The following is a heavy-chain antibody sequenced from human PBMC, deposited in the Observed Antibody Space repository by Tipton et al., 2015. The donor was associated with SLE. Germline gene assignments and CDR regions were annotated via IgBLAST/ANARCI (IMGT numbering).Heavy chain of an antibody. J-gene: IGHJ4*02. Sequence: TLSLTCTVSGGSISSSSYYWGWIRQPPGKGLEWIGSIYYSGSTYYNPSLKSRVIVSVDTSKNQFSLKLSSVTAADTAVYYCARLRGYSYGSYYFDYWGQGTLVTVSS. V-gene: IGHV4-39*01. CDR3: ARLRGYSYGSYYFDY. CDR2: IYYSGST. D-gene: IGHD5-18*01. CDR1: GGSISSSSYY.